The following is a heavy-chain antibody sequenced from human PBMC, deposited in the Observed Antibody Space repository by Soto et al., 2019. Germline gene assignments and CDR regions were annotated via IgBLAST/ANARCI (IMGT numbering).Heavy chain of an antibody. V-gene: IGHV3-74*01. CDR2: INSDESST. CDR1: GFTFSSYW. J-gene: IGHJ4*02. Sequence: GGSLRLSCAASGFTFSSYWMHWVRQAPGKGLVWVSRINSDESSTGYADSVKGRFTISRDNAKNTLYLQMNSLRAEDTAVYYCVRTSLVVAAATREDYWGQGTLVTVSS. D-gene: IGHD2-15*01. CDR3: VRTSLVVAAATREDY.